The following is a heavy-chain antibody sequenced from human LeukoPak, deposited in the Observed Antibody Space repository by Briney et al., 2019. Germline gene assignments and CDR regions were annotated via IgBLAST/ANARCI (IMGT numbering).Heavy chain of an antibody. CDR3: AKDQDIQWFGVNDNWFDP. V-gene: IGHV3-23*01. Sequence: PGGSLRLSCAASGFTFSSYGMSWVRQAPGKGLEWVSAISGSGGSTYYADSVKGRFTISRDNSKNTLYLQMNSLRAEDTAVYYCAKDQDIQWFGVNDNWFDPWGQGTLVTVSS. CDR2: ISGSGGST. D-gene: IGHD3-10*01. CDR1: GFTFSSYG. J-gene: IGHJ5*02.